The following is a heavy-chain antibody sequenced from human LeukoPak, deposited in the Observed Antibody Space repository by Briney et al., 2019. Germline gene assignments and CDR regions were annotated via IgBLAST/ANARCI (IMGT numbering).Heavy chain of an antibody. Sequence: PGGSLRLSCAASGFTFSSYAMHWVRQAPGKGLEWVAVISYDGSNKYYADSVKGRFTISRDNSKNTLYLQMNSLRAEDTAVYYCAKSAKLRFLGAFDPWGQGTLVTVSS. D-gene: IGHD3-3*01. CDR3: AKSAKLRFLGAFDP. CDR2: ISYDGSNK. CDR1: GFTFSSYA. V-gene: IGHV3-30*04. J-gene: IGHJ5*02.